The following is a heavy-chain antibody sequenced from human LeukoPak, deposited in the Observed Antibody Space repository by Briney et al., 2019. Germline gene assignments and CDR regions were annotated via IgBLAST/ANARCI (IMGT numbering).Heavy chain of an antibody. CDR2: INHSGST. V-gene: IGHV4-34*01. Sequence: GSLRLSCAASGFTFSDYYMSWIRQPPGKGLEWIGEINHSGSTNYNPSLKSRVTISVDTSKNQFSLKLSSVTAADTAVYYCARRPTALRGRLDYWGQGTLVTVSS. J-gene: IGHJ4*02. D-gene: IGHD4-17*01. CDR3: ARRPTALRGRLDY. CDR1: GFTFSDYY.